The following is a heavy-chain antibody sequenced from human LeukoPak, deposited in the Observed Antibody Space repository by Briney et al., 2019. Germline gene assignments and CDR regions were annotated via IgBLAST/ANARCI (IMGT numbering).Heavy chain of an antibody. CDR2: ISDSGGNS. CDR3: ARDKDNYYDSSGYDPLGY. D-gene: IGHD3-22*01. J-gene: IGHJ4*02. V-gene: IGHV3-23*01. Sequence: GGSLRLSCAASGFSFSSYAMIWVRQAPGKGLEWVSSISDSGGNSFYIDSVKGRFTISRDNSKNTLYLQMNSLRAEDTAVYYCARDKDNYYDSSGYDPLGYWGQGTLVTVSS. CDR1: GFSFSSYA.